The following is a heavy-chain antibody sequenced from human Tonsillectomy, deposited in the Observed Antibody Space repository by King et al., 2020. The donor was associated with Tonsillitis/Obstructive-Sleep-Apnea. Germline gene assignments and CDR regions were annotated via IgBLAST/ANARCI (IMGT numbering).Heavy chain of an antibody. D-gene: IGHD3-22*01. Sequence: VQLVESGAEVKKPGESLKISCKASGYSFITYWIGWVRQMPGKGLEWMGIIYPGDSDTRYSPSFQGQVTISADKSISTADLQWSSRKASDTAMYYCARRLHYYDRSAYPSYFDYWGQGTLVTVSS. CDR2: IYPGDSDT. J-gene: IGHJ4*02. CDR1: GYSFITYW. CDR3: ARRLHYYDRSAYPSYFDY. V-gene: IGHV5-51*01.